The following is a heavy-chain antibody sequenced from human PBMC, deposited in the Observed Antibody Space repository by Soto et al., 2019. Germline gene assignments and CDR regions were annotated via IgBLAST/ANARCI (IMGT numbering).Heavy chain of an antibody. CDR2: IYWDDDK. V-gene: IGHV2-5*02. Sequence: QITLKESGPTLVKPTQTLTLTCTFSGFSLSTDGVGVGWIRQPPGKALEWLALIYWDDDKRYSPSLKGRLRINKDTSKHQVVLTMTNMDPADTGTYYCAHGFGDSGYDDGGFDYWGQGTLVTVSS. J-gene: IGHJ4*02. D-gene: IGHD5-12*01. CDR1: GFSLSTDGVG. CDR3: AHGFGDSGYDDGGFDY.